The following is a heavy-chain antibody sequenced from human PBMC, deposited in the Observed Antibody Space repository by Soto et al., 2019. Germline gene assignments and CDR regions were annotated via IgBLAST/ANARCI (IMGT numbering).Heavy chain of an antibody. CDR2: SA. CDR1: GGTFSIYT. CDR3: AREGPPDIACFDP. J-gene: IGHJ5*02. Sequence: QVQLVQAGAEVKKPGSSVKVSCKASGGTFSIYTISWVRQAPGQGLEWMGGSANSAQKFQGRLTVTADESTSTVYLELSSLTSEDTAGYYCAREGPPDIACFDPGGQGKLVSVS. V-gene: IGHV1-69*01. D-gene: IGHD2-15*01.